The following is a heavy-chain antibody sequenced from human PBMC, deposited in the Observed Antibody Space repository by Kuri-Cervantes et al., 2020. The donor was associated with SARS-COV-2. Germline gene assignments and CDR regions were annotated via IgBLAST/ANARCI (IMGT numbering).Heavy chain of an antibody. J-gene: IGHJ4*02. CDR1: GFTFSSYG. CDR3: AKEAIVGAYYFDY. Sequence: GGSLRLSCAASGFTFSSYGMHWVRQAPGKGLEWVAVIWYDGSNKYYADSVKGRFTISRDNSKNTLYLQMNSLRAEDTAVYYCAKEAIVGAYYFDYWGQGTLVTVSS. V-gene: IGHV3-30*02. CDR2: IWYDGSNK. D-gene: IGHD1-26*01.